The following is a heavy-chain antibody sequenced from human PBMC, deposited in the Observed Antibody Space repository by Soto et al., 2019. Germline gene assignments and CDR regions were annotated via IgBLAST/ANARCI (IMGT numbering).Heavy chain of an antibody. J-gene: IGHJ3*02. Sequence: PAGSLRLSCVASGFTFSPYAMSWVRQAPGKGLEWVSALTPSGGETYYPASVKGRFTISRDNSMNALYLQMNSLRVEDTAVYYCAHPRGSGVFDAYDICGQRTMVTVS. CDR1: GFTFSPYA. CDR3: AHPRGSGVFDAYDI. V-gene: IGHV3-23*01. D-gene: IGHD2-8*01. CDR2: LTPSGGET.